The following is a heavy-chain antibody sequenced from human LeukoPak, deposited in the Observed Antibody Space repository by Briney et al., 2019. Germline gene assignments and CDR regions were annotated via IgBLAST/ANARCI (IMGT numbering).Heavy chain of an antibody. CDR3: ARASSVVPSARYMDV. V-gene: IGHV4-4*07. Sequence: PSETLSLTCTVSGGSIGFFYWSWIRQPAGKGLEWIGRIYTSGNTNYSPSLRGRVTMSVDTSKNQFSLKLSSVTAADTAVYYCARASSVVPSARYMDVWGKGTTVTVSS. CDR1: GGSIGFFY. D-gene: IGHD2-2*01. CDR2: IYTSGNT. J-gene: IGHJ6*03.